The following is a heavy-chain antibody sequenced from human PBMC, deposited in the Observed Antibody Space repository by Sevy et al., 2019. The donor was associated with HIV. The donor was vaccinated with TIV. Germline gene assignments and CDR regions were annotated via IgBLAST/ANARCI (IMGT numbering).Heavy chain of an antibody. D-gene: IGHD3-3*01. CDR2: ISSSGSTI. CDR1: GFTFSSYE. Sequence: GGSLRLSCAASGFTFSSYEMNWVRQAPGKGLEWVSYISSSGSTIYYADSVKGRFTISRDNAKNSLYLQMNSLRAEDTAVYYCARLRFLEWLLDWGPGTLVTVSS. J-gene: IGHJ4*02. V-gene: IGHV3-48*03. CDR3: ARLRFLEWLLD.